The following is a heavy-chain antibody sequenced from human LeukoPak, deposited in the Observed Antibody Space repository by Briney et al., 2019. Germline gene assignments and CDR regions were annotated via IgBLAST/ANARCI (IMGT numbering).Heavy chain of an antibody. CDR1: GFTFSSYA. J-gene: IGHJ4*02. D-gene: IGHD3-3*01. V-gene: IGHV3-30-3*01. Sequence: GGSLRLSCAASGFTFSSYAMHWVRQAPGKGLEWVAVISYDGSNKYYADSVKGRFTISRDNSKNTLYLQMNSLRAEDTAVYYCAKEYDFWSGSPYYFDYWGQGTLVTVSS. CDR3: AKEYDFWSGSPYYFDY. CDR2: ISYDGSNK.